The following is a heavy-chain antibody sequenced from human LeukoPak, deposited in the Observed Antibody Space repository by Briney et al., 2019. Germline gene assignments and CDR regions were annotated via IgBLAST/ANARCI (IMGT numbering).Heavy chain of an antibody. V-gene: IGHV3-53*01. Sequence: GGSLRLSCAASGFTLSSNYMSWVRQAPGKGLEWVSVIYSGGSTYYADSVKGRFTISRDNSKNTLYLQMNSLRAEDTAVYYCARETAIAARPYYYMDVWGKGTTVTVSS. CDR3: ARETAIAARPYYYMDV. J-gene: IGHJ6*03. CDR2: IYSGGST. D-gene: IGHD6-6*01. CDR1: GFTLSSNY.